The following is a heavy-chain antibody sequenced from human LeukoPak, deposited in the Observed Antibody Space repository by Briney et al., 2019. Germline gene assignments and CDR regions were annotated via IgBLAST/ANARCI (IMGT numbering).Heavy chain of an antibody. J-gene: IGHJ5*02. Sequence: SETLSLTCTVSGGSISSSSYYWGWLRQPPGKGLEWIGEINHSGSTNYNPSLKSRVTISVDTSKNQFSLKLSSVTAADTAVYYCASRYYYGSGTKYNWFDPWGQGTLVTVSS. D-gene: IGHD3-10*01. V-gene: IGHV4-39*07. CDR1: GGSISSSSYY. CDR3: ASRYYYGSGTKYNWFDP. CDR2: INHSGST.